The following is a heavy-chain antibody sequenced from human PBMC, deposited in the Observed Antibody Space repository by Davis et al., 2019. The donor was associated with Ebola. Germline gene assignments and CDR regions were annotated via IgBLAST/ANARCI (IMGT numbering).Heavy chain of an antibody. J-gene: IGHJ4*02. D-gene: IGHD4-17*01. V-gene: IGHV3-7*01. CDR3: TIDFDYGGGY. Sequence: GGSLRLSCATSGFTFSNYGMSWVRQAPGKGLEWVANINEDGSEKFYGDSVRGRFTISRDNSKNTLYLQMNSLRAEDTAVYYCTIDFDYGGGYWGQGTLVTVSS. CDR2: INEDGSEK. CDR1: GFTFSNYG.